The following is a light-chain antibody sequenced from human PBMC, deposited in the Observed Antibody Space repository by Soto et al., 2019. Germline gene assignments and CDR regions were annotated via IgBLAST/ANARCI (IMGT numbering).Light chain of an antibody. V-gene: IGLV2-11*01. CDR3: CSYTVSYVA. Sequence: QSALTQPRSVSGSPGQSVAISCTTTPSDVGGYNYVSWYQQHPGKAPKLIIYDVNKRPSGVPDRFSGSKSGNTASLTISGLQADDEADYYGCSYTVSYVAFGGGTKLTVL. J-gene: IGLJ2*01. CDR2: DVN. CDR1: PSDVGGYNY.